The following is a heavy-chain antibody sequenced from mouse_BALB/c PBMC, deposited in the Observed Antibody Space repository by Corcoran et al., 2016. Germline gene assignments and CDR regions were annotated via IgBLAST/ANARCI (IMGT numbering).Heavy chain of an antibody. V-gene: IGHV1-26*01. D-gene: IGHD2-4*01. J-gene: IGHJ3*01. CDR1: GYSFTGYY. Sequence: EVQLQQSGPELVKPGASVKISCKASGYSFTGYYMHWVKQSHVKSLEWIGRINPYNGATSYNQNFKDKASLTVDKSSSTAYMELHSLTSEDSAVYYCAREDDSWFAYWGQGTLVTVSA. CDR2: INPYNGAT. CDR3: AREDDSWFAY.